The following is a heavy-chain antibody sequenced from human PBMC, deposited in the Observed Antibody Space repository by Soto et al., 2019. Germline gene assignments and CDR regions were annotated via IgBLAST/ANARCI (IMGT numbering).Heavy chain of an antibody. CDR1: GFTFSSYA. D-gene: IGHD3-22*01. J-gene: IGHJ4*02. Sequence: GGSLRLSCAASGFTFSSYAMSWFRQAPGKGLEWVSAISGSGGSTYYADSVKGRFTISRDNSKNTLYLQMNSLRAEDTAVYYCAKNPPRGSSGYVSHGYWGQGTLVTVSS. V-gene: IGHV3-23*01. CDR3: AKNPPRGSSGYVSHGY. CDR2: ISGSGGST.